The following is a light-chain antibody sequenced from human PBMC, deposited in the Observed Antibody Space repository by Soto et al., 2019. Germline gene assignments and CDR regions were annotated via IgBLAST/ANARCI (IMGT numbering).Light chain of an antibody. CDR3: QQYDDWLRLT. CDR2: GAS. Sequence: EIVLTQSPVTLSFSPGGRATLSCMASQSVNIYLAWYQQKPGQAPRLLIFGASSRATGIPARFSGSGSGTEFNLTISSLQSEDFAVYFCQQYDDWLRLTFGGGTKVDIK. CDR1: QSVNIY. V-gene: IGKV3D-15*01. J-gene: IGKJ4*01.